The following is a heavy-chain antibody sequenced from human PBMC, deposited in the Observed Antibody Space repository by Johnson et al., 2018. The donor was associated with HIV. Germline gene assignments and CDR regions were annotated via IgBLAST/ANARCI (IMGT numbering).Heavy chain of an antibody. CDR1: GFTVSSNY. J-gene: IGHJ3*02. V-gene: IGHV3-30*03. CDR3: ASVYYDILTGYYYDAFDM. D-gene: IGHD3-9*01. CDR2: ISYDGSKK. Sequence: QVQLVESGGGLMQPGGSLRLSCAVSGFTVSSNYMSWVRQAPGKGLEWVSVISYDGSKKYYADFVKGRFTISRDNSKTTLYLQTNSLRAEDTAVYYCASVYYDILTGYYYDAFDMWGQGTVVTVSS.